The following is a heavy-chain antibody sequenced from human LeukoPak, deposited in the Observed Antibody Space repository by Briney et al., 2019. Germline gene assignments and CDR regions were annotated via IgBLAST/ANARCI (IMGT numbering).Heavy chain of an antibody. CDR3: VTDIDRLFQLDY. J-gene: IGHJ4*02. CDR1: GYTLTELS. Sequence: EASVKVSCKVSGYTLTELSMHWVRQAPGKGREWMGGFDPEDGETIYAQKFQGRVTMTEDTSTDTAYMELSSLRSEDTAVYYCVTDIDRLFQLDYWGQGTLVTVSS. D-gene: IGHD1-14*01. CDR2: FDPEDGET. V-gene: IGHV1-24*01.